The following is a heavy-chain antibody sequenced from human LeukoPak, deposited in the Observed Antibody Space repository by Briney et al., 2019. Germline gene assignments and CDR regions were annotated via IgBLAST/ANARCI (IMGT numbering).Heavy chain of an antibody. J-gene: IGHJ4*02. CDR2: IYYSGTT. CDR1: GGSFSGYY. Sequence: PSETLSLTCAVYGGSFSGYYWSWIRQPPGKGLEWVGSIYYSGTTYYNPSLKSRVTMSVDTSKNQFSLKLSSVTAADTAVYYCARQPPPEYSSGWSPIDYWGQGTLVTVSS. D-gene: IGHD6-19*01. CDR3: ARQPPPEYSSGWSPIDY. V-gene: IGHV4-34*01.